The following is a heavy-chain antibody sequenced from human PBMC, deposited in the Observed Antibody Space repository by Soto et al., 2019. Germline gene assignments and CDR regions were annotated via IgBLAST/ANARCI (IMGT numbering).Heavy chain of an antibody. V-gene: IGHV3-33*01. D-gene: IGHD3-3*01. CDR3: AREAVFGVVISYYYYMDV. J-gene: IGHJ6*03. CDR1: GFTFSSYG. CDR2: IWYDGSNK. Sequence: GGSLRLSCAASGFTFSSYGMHWVRQAPGKGLEWVAVIWYDGSNKYYADSVKGRFTISRGNSKNTLYLQMNSLRAEDTAVYYCAREAVFGVVISYYYYMDVWGKGTTVTVSS.